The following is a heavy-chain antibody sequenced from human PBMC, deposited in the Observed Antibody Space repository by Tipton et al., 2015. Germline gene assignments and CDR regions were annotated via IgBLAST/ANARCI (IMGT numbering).Heavy chain of an antibody. V-gene: IGHV4-59*01. CDR3: ARNLEWQAAKFDP. D-gene: IGHD3-3*01. CDR1: GGSISSYY. CDR2: IYYSGST. Sequence: TLSLTCTVSGGSISSYYWSWIRQPPGKGLEWIGYIYYSGSTNYNPSLRSRVTISVDTSKNQFSLKLSSVTAADTAVYYCARNLEWQAAKFDPWGQGILVTVSS. J-gene: IGHJ5*02.